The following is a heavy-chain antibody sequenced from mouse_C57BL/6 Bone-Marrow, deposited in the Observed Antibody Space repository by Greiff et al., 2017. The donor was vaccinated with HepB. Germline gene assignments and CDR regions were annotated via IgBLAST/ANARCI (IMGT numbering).Heavy chain of an antibody. CDR2: IYPRSGNT. V-gene: IGHV1-81*01. J-gene: IGHJ2*01. CDR3: ARRNYYGSRGDFDY. Sequence: QVQLQQSGAELARPGASVKLSCKASGYTFTSYGISWVKQRTGQGLEWIGEIYPRSGNTYYNEKFKGKATLTADKYSSTAYMELRSLTSEDSAVYFCARRNYYGSRGDFDYWGQGTTLTVSS. D-gene: IGHD1-1*01. CDR1: GYTFTSYG.